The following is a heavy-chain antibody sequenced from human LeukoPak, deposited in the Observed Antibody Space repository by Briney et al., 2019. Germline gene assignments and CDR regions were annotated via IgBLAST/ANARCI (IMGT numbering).Heavy chain of an antibody. CDR1: GGSTSSYY. CDR2: IYTSGST. V-gene: IGHV4-4*07. Sequence: PSETLSLTCTVSGGSTSSYYWSWIRQPAGKGLEWIGRIYTSGSTNYNPSLKSRVTMSVDTSKNQFSLKLSSVTAADTAVYYCARSGDYDGVWEFDYWGQGTLVTVSS. J-gene: IGHJ4*02. CDR3: ARSGDYDGVWEFDY. D-gene: IGHD4-17*01.